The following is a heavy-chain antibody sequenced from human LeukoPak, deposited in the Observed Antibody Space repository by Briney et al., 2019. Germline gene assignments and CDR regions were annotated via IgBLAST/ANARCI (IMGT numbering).Heavy chain of an antibody. Sequence: HAGGSLRLSCAASGFTFSSYSMNWVRQAPGKGLEWVSYIGSSGSAIYYADSVKGRFTISRDNAKNSLYLQMNSLSAEDTALYYCARVGYDWNVFDYWGQGTLVTVSS. CDR3: ARVGYDWNVFDY. V-gene: IGHV3-48*04. J-gene: IGHJ4*02. CDR2: IGSSGSAI. CDR1: GFTFSSYS. D-gene: IGHD1-20*01.